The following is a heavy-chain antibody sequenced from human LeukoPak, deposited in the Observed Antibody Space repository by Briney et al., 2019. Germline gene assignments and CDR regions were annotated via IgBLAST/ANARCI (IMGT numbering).Heavy chain of an antibody. V-gene: IGHV4-34*01. J-gene: IGHJ4*02. CDR1: GGSFSGYY. Sequence: SETLSLTCAVYGGSFSGYYWSWIRQPPGKGLEWIGEINHSGSTNYNPSLKSRVTISVDTSKNQFSLKLSSVTAADTAVYNCARGSFDYWGQGTLVTVSS. CDR2: INHSGST. CDR3: ARGSFDY.